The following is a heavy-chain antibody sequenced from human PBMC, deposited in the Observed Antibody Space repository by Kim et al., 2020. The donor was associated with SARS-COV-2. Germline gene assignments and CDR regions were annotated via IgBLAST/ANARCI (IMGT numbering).Heavy chain of an antibody. J-gene: IGHJ4*02. V-gene: IGHV4-4*09. Sequence: TPLMSRVTISADTSKNQFSQKLSSVTAAESAVYYCARVRVVGYVYFFDYWGQGTLVTVSS. CDR3: ARVRVVGYVYFFDY. D-gene: IGHD2-2*01.